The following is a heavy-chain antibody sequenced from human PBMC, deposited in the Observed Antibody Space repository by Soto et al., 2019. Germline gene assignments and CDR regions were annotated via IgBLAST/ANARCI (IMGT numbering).Heavy chain of an antibody. J-gene: IGHJ4*02. D-gene: IGHD5-12*01. CDR1: GFTFSSYA. CDR3: AKDQGYSGYGY. Sequence: PVGSLRLSCAASGFTFSSYAMSWVRQAPGKGLGWVSAISGSGGSTYYADSVKGRFTISRDNSKNTLYLQMNSLRAEDTAVYYCAKDQGYSGYGYWGQGTLVTVSS. CDR2: ISGSGGST. V-gene: IGHV3-23*01.